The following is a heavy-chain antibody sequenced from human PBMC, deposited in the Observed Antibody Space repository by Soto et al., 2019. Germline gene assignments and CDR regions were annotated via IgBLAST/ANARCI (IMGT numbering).Heavy chain of an antibody. CDR2: IYYSGST. Sequence: PSETLSLTCTVSGGSISIGGYYWSWIRHHPGKGLEWIGYIYYSGSTYYNPSLKSRVTISVDTSKNQFSLKLSSVTAADTAVYYCARGAHHITMIVVVIDRLAFDIWGQGTMVTVSS. V-gene: IGHV4-31*03. J-gene: IGHJ3*02. CDR1: GGSISIGGYY. CDR3: ARGAHHITMIVVVIDRLAFDI. D-gene: IGHD3-22*01.